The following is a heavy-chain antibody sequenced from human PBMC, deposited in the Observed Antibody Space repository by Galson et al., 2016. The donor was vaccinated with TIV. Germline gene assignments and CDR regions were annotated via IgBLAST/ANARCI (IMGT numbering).Heavy chain of an antibody. CDR3: AGSPPPGSTIYYFDY. J-gene: IGHJ4*02. Sequence: SLRLSCAASGFTFSNYGIHWVRQAPGKGLEWVSTMWSDGTNEHYADSVKGRFTISRDNSKDTLYLHMHSLRADDTAVYYCAGSPPPGSTIYYFDYWGRGTLVTVSS. D-gene: IGHD1-26*01. V-gene: IGHV3-33*01. CDR1: GFTFSNYG. CDR2: MWSDGTNE.